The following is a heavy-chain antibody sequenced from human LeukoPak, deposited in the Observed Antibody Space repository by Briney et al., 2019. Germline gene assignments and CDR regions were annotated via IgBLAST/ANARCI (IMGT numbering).Heavy chain of an antibody. D-gene: IGHD1-26*01. V-gene: IGHV4-61*02. Sequence: PSETLSLTCTVSDGSISSGSYYWSWIRQPAGKGLEWIGRIHTSGNTNYNPSLKSRVTISVVTSKSQFSLKVRSVTAADTAVYYCARERSTYYMDVWGKGTTVTVSS. CDR2: IHTSGNT. CDR3: ARERSTYYMDV. J-gene: IGHJ6*03. CDR1: DGSISSGSYY.